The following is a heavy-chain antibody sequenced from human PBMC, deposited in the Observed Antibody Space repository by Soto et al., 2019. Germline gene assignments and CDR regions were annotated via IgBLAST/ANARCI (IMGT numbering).Heavy chain of an antibody. J-gene: IGHJ5*02. CDR3: ASEAPYNSSSLSWLDP. V-gene: IGHV6-1*01. Sequence: QVPLQQSGPGLVKPSQTLSLTCALSGDSVSINSAAWNWIRQSPSRGLEWLGRTYYRSKWYNDYAESVKSRITISPDTSKNLFSPQLNAFTPEDRAVYYCASEAPYNSSSLSWLDPGGQGTLVTVSS. CDR1: GDSVSINSAA. CDR2: TYYRSKWYN. D-gene: IGHD6-6*01.